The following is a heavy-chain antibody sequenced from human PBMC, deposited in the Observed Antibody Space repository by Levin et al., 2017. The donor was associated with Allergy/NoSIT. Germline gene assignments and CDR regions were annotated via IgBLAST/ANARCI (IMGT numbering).Heavy chain of an antibody. D-gene: IGHD1-1*01. Sequence: PGGSLRLSCVVSGFTFSNNWMHWVRQVPGKGLLWVSRISGVGSYTTYADSVKGRFTISRDNAKNTLYLQMNSLRAEDTAVYYCARVGGAGTTSGAFDIWAKGQWSPSLQ. J-gene: IGHJ3*02. CDR3: ARVGGAGTTSGAFDI. CDR2: ISGVGSYT. CDR1: GFTFSNNW. V-gene: IGHV3-74*01.